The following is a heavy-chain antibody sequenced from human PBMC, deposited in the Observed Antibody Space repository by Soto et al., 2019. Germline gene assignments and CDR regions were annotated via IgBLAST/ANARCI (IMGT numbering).Heavy chain of an antibody. CDR3: AKDLGGYSGYAFDY. D-gene: IGHD5-12*01. V-gene: IGHV3-48*01. CDR2: ISSSSTI. CDR1: GFTFSSYS. J-gene: IGHJ4*02. Sequence: GGSLRLSCAASGFTFSSYSMNWVRQAPGKGLEWVSYISSSSTIYYADSVKGRFTISRDNAKNSLYLQMNSLRAEDTAVYYCAKDLGGYSGYAFDYWGQGTLVTVSS.